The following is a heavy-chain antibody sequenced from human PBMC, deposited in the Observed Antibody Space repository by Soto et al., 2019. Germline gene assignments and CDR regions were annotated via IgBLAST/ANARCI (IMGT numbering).Heavy chain of an antibody. Sequence: PGGSLRLSCAASGFTFSSYAMSWVRQAPGKGLEWVSAISGSGGSTYYADSVKGRFTISRDNSKNTLYLQMNSLRAEDTAVYYCAKDPGITGPTSALNQPVVGNVWGPGTTVTVSS. CDR2: ISGSGGST. CDR3: AKDPGITGPTSALNQPVVGNV. V-gene: IGHV3-23*01. J-gene: IGHJ6*02. CDR1: GFTFSSYA. D-gene: IGHD1-7*01.